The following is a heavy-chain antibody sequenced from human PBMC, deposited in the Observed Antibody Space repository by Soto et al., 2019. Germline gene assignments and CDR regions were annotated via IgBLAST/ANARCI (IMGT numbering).Heavy chain of an antibody. Sequence: QVQLVQSGAEVKKPGSSVKVSCKASGGTFSSYAISWARQAPGQGLEWMGGIIPIPGTANYAQKFQGRVTITADESTSTAYMELSSLRSEDTAVYYCARSQGSSTSLEIYYYYYYGMDVWGQGTTVTVSS. D-gene: IGHD2-2*01. CDR2: IIPIPGTA. J-gene: IGHJ6*02. CDR1: GGTFSSYA. V-gene: IGHV1-69*01. CDR3: ARSQGSSTSLEIYYYYYYGMDV.